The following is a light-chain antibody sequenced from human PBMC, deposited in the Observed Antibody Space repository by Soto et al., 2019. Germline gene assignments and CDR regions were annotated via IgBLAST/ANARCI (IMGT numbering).Light chain of an antibody. J-gene: IGKJ4*01. V-gene: IGKV1-9*01. CDR2: AAS. CDR1: QGISNY. Sequence: DIQLTQSPSFLSASVGDRVTITCRASQGISNYLAWYQQKPGKAPKLLIYAASTLQSGVPSRFSGSGSGTEFTLTISSLQPEDFATYYCQHLDAFGGGTKVEIK. CDR3: QHLDA.